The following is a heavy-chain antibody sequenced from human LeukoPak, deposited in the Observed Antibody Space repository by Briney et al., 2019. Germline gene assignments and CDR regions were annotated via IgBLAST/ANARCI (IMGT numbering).Heavy chain of an antibody. J-gene: IGHJ4*02. CDR2: IQKDGSEK. V-gene: IGHV3-7*01. Sequence: GGSLRLSSVASGFTFSNYWMSWVRQAPGKGLEWVANIQKDGSEKHYVASVEGRFTISRDNAENSLFLQLNSLRVGDTAVYYCVRLWDSSGFFGYWGQGALVTVSS. CDR3: VRLWDSSGFFGY. D-gene: IGHD3-22*01. CDR1: GFTFSNYW.